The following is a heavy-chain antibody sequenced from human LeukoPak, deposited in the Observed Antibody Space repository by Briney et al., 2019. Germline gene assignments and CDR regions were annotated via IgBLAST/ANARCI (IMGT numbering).Heavy chain of an antibody. CDR3: ARNSLLGDKDYYFDY. D-gene: IGHD4-17*01. V-gene: IGHV3-30*04. CDR2: ISYDGSNK. CDR1: GFTFSSYP. Sequence: PGGSLRLSCAASGFTFSSYPMHWVRQAPGKGLEWVAVISYDGSNKYYADSVEGRFTISRDNSKNTQYLQMNSLRAEDTAVYYCARNSLLGDKDYYFDYWGRGTLVTVSS. J-gene: IGHJ4*02.